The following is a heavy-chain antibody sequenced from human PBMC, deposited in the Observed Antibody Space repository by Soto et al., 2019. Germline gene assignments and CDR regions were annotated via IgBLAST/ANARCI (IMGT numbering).Heavy chain of an antibody. CDR2: IWNDGVNK. CDR3: VRTQRPLDGAFDV. J-gene: IGHJ3*01. D-gene: IGHD1-1*01. Sequence: QVQLVESGGGVVQPGMSLRLSCEASGFTFSSFGMHWVRQAPGKGLEWLAIIWNDGVNKMYAESVKGRFTISRDNSKSTVFLQLDSLTAEDTALYYCVRTQRPLDGAFDVWGQGTVVTVAS. CDR1: GFTFSSFG. V-gene: IGHV3-33*01.